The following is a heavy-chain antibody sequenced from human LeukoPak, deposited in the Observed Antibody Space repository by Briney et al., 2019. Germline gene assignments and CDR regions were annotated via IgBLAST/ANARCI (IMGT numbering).Heavy chain of an antibody. Sequence: SETLSLTCTVSGGSISNYYWTWIRQPAGKGLEWIGRIYSSGSTNYNPSLKSRLTMSVDTSRNQFSMKLTSVTAADTAVYYCARKGISAMAGAFDMRGQGTVVTVSS. CDR3: ARKGISAMAGAFDM. J-gene: IGHJ3*02. D-gene: IGHD2-15*01. CDR1: GGSISNYY. CDR2: IYSSGST. V-gene: IGHV4-4*07.